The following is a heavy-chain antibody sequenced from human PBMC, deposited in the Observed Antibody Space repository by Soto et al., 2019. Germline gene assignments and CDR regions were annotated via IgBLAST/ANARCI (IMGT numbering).Heavy chain of an antibody. D-gene: IGHD3-16*01. Sequence: QVQLVQSGAEVKKPGASVKVSCKASGYTFTNYAMHWVRQAPGQRLEWMGWINAGNGNTKYSQKFQGRVTITRDTSASTAYMELSRPRSEDKAVYYCSGRGSLYLYFDLWGPGTLVTVAS. J-gene: IGHJ2*01. CDR3: SGRGSLYLYFDL. V-gene: IGHV1-3*01. CDR1: GYTFTNYA. CDR2: INAGNGNT.